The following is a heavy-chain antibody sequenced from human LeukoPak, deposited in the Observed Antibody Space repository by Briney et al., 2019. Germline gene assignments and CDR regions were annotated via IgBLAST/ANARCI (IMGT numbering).Heavy chain of an antibody. J-gene: IGHJ6*02. CDR2: IYSGGST. Sequence: PGGSLRLSCAASGFTVSSNYMSWVRQAPGKGLEWVSVIYSGGSTYYADSVKGRFTISRDNSENTLYLQMNSLRAEDTAVYYCAKVTSLRRLYCSSTSCLGIVDVWGQGTTVTVSS. CDR3: AKVTSLRRLYCSSTSCLGIVDV. V-gene: IGHV3-53*01. D-gene: IGHD2-2*01. CDR1: GFTVSSNY.